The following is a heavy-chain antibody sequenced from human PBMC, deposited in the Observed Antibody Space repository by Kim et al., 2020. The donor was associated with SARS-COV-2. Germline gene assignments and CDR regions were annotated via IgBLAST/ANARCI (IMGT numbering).Heavy chain of an antibody. D-gene: IGHD3-10*01. J-gene: IGHJ4*02. CDR1: FPSIHPYSC. V-gene: IGHV4-4*02. CDR3: ARSRYYGSGSYDY. Sequence: SETLSLTCPPAFPSIHPYSCRSWVRPPPEKGPAWIGEISHTGSTNCNPSLHSPVTLSVDKSKNQIALKVNSVTAADTAVSYCARSRYYGSGSYDYWRQGTLVTLSS. CDR2: ISHTGST.